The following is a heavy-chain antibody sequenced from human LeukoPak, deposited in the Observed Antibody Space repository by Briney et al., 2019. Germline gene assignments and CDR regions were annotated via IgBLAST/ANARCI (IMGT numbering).Heavy chain of an antibody. Sequence: SQTLSLTCTVSGGSISSGSYYWSWIRQPAGKGLEWIGRIYTSGSTNYNPSLKSRVTISVDTSKNQFSLKLSSVTAADTAVYFCAKVAAAGNYYFDYWGQGTLVTVSS. D-gene: IGHD6-13*01. CDR3: AKVAAAGNYYFDY. J-gene: IGHJ4*02. V-gene: IGHV4-61*02. CDR1: GGSISSGSYY. CDR2: IYTSGST.